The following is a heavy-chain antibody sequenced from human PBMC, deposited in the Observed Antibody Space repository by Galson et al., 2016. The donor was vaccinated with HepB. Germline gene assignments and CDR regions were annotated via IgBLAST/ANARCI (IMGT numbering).Heavy chain of an antibody. J-gene: IGHJ4*02. CDR3: ARGADSGYDLGDY. CDR2: INPTGGSFT. CDR1: GYTFSFYY. D-gene: IGHD5-12*01. V-gene: IGHV1-46*01. Sequence: SVKVSCKASGYTFSFYYMHWVRQAPGQGLEWMGIINPTGGSFTSYAQQFQGRVTMTRDTSTSTVYMELSSLRSEDTAVYYCARGADSGYDLGDYWGQGTLVTVSS.